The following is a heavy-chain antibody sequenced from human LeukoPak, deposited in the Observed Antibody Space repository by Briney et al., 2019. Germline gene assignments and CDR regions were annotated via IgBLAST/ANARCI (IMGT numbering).Heavy chain of an antibody. CDR3: ARGGDCPDY. V-gene: IGHV4-4*07. D-gene: IGHD2-21*02. J-gene: IGHJ4*02. CDR1: DDSLSRYY. Sequence: SETLSLTCTVSDDSLSRYYWSWVRQPAGKGLEWIGRLDTSGNTHYNPSLKSRVTMSVDTSRNQFSLRLTSVTAADTAVYYCARGGDCPDYWAQGTLVTVSS. CDR2: LDTSGNT.